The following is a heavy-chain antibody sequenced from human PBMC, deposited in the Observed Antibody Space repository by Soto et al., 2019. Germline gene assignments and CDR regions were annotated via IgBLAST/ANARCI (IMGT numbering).Heavy chain of an antibody. Sequence: GASVKVSCKASGGTFSSYAISWVRQAPGQGLEWMGGIIPIFGTANYAQKFQGRVTITADKSTSTAYMELSSLRSEDTAVYYCARGVYSGSYYRYLYYFDYWGQGTLVTVSS. D-gene: IGHD1-26*01. V-gene: IGHV1-69*06. J-gene: IGHJ4*02. CDR3: ARGVYSGSYYRYLYYFDY. CDR2: IIPIFGTA. CDR1: GGTFSSYA.